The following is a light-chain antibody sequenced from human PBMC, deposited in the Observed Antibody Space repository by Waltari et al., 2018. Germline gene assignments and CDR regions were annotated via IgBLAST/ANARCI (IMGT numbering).Light chain of an antibody. CDR2: DDR. J-gene: IGLJ3*02. CDR3: QVWDSQSERHNWV. CDR1: SIGSKS. V-gene: IGLV3-21*02. Sequence: SSALTQPPSVSLAPGQTARFTWGGTSIGSKSGNWYQQKPGQAPLLVVYDDRDRPSGIPERFSGSNSGNTATLTITGVEAGDEADYYCQVWDSQSERHNWVFGGGTKVTVL.